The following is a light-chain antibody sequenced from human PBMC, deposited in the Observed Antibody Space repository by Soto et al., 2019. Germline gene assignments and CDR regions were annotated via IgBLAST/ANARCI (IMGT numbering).Light chain of an antibody. CDR1: QSISSW. V-gene: IGKV1-5*03. J-gene: IGKJ5*01. Sequence: PMTQSPSTLSASVGARVTITCRASQSISSWLAWYHQKPGTAPKLLIYKASSLESGVPSRFRAIVSGTEFTLTLSSLQPEDGATYYGQQLKSYPLTFGQGTRLEIK. CDR3: QQLKSYPLT. CDR2: KAS.